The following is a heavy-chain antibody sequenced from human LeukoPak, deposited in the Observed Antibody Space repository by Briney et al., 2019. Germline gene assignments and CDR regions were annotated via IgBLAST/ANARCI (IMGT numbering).Heavy chain of an antibody. CDR3: ATGSSWYFRDDY. Sequence: PSQTLPLTCTVSGGSISSGGYYWSWIRQPPGKGLEWIGYIYHSGSTYYNPSLKSRVTISVDRSKNQFSLKLSSVTAADTAVYYCATGSSWYFRDDYWGQGTLVTVSS. CDR1: GGSISSGGYY. V-gene: IGHV4-30-2*01. J-gene: IGHJ4*02. CDR2: IYHSGST. D-gene: IGHD6-13*01.